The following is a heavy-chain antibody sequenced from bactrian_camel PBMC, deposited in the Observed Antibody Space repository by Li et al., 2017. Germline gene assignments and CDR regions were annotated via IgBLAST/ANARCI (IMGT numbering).Heavy chain of an antibody. Sequence: DVQLVESGGGSVQAGGSLRLSCAASGFTFSNYGMNWVRQAPGKGLEWVSLINYSGSSTYYADSVKGRFTISRDNAKNTVYLQMNSLKSEDTALYYCATDALHGLGSPSNWGQGTQVTVS. CDR1: GFTFSNYG. D-gene: IGHD5*01. CDR2: INYSGSST. V-gene: IGHV3S40*01. J-gene: IGHJ4*01. CDR3: ATDALHGLGSPSN.